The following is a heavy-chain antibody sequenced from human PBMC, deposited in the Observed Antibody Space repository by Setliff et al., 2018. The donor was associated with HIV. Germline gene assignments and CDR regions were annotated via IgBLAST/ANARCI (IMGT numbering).Heavy chain of an antibody. V-gene: IGHV1-2*06. CDR1: GYTFTGYY. J-gene: IGHJ4*02. CDR2: INPNSGGT. Sequence: ASVKVSCKASGYTFTGYYMHRVRQAPGQGLELMGRINPNSGGTNYAHKFRGRVTMTGDTSISTGYMELSSLISEDTAVYYCARDRAGDRDNWGQGTLVTVSS. CDR3: ARDRAGDRDN. D-gene: IGHD7-27*01.